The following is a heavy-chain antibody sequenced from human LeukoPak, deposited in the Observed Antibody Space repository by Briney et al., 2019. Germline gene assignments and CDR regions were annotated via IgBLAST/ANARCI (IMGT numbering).Heavy chain of an antibody. CDR1: GFTFSSYA. Sequence: GGSLRLPCAASGFTFSSYAMSWVRQAPGKGLEWVSAISGSGGSTYYADSVKGRFTISRDNSKNTLYLQMNSLRAEDTAVYYCAKCDTAMAMAYYGMDVWGQGTTVTVSS. V-gene: IGHV3-23*01. CDR2: ISGSGGST. CDR3: AKCDTAMAMAYYGMDV. D-gene: IGHD5-18*01. J-gene: IGHJ6*02.